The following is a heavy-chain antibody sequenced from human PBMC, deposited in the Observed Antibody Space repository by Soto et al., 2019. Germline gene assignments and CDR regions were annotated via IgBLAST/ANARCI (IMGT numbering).Heavy chain of an antibody. CDR3: ARCYCTVGSCYTCWHFDL. CDR1: GYTFADYG. J-gene: IGHJ2*01. V-gene: IGHV1-18*01. CDR2: LGPYNGNT. Sequence: AQLVQSGAEVKKPGASVKVSCQAGGYTFADYGISWVRQAPGQGLEWVGWLGPYNGNTNYAQNLQDRVTMTTDTSTNTAYMELRSLRSDDTALYYCARCYCTVGSCYTCWHFDLWGRGTLLTVSS. D-gene: IGHD2-15*01.